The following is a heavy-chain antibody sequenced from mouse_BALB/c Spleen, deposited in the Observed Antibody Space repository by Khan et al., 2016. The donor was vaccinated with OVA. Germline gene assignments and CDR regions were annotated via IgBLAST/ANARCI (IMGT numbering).Heavy chain of an antibody. CDR2: ISHSGCT. Sequence: EVQLQESGPGLLKPSQSLSLTCTVTGYTITSDYAWNWIRQFPGNQQEWMAYISHSGCTNYSPYLRSRTSFTRDTSKNQVFLQLNTLTSEDTAAYYCASGGLLLRYPDYFDYWGQGTTLTVSS. CDR1: GYTITSDYA. V-gene: IGHV3-2*02. CDR3: ASGGLLLRYPDYFDY. J-gene: IGHJ2*01. D-gene: IGHD1-1*01.